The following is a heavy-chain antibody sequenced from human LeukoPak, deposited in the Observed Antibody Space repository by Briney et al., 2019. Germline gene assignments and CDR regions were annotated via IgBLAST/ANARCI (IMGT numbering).Heavy chain of an antibody. J-gene: IGHJ4*02. CDR1: GYTFTSYG. CDR2: ISAYNGNT. CDR3: ARSGREDIVVVVAVTIDY. D-gene: IGHD2-15*01. V-gene: IGHV1-18*01. Sequence: ASVKVSCKASGYTFTSYGISWVRQAPGQGLEWMGWISAYNGNTNYAQKLQGRVTMTTDTSTSTAYMEVRSLRSDDTAVYYCARSGREDIVVVVAVTIDYWGQGTLVTVSS.